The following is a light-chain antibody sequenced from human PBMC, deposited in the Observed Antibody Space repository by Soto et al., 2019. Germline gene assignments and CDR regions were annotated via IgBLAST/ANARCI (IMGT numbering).Light chain of an antibody. V-gene: IGKV1-5*01. CDR3: QQYNSYRT. Sequence: DIQMTQSPSTLSASVGDRFTITCRARQTISIWLAWYQQKPGKDPXXLIYDASILESGVPSRLSGSGSGTEFTLTISSMQPDDFATYYCQQYNSYRTFGQGTKVDIK. J-gene: IGKJ1*01. CDR1: QTISIW. CDR2: DAS.